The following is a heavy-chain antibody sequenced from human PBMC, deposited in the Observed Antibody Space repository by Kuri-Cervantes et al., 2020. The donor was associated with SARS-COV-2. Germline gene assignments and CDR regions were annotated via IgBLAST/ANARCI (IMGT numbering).Heavy chain of an antibody. J-gene: IGHJ4*02. V-gene: IGHV1/OR15-1*01. CDR1: GYIFTDYY. D-gene: IGHD2/OR15-2a*01. CDR3: AREGTILSDIDY. Sequence: ASVKVSCKASGYIFTDYYMHWVRQAPGQELGWMGRINPNSGGTNYAQKFQGRVTMTRDTSISTAYTELSSLRSEDTATYYCAREGTILSDIDYWGLGTLVTVSS. CDR2: INPNSGGT.